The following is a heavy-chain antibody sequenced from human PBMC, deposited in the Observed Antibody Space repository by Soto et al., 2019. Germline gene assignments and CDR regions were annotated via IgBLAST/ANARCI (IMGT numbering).Heavy chain of an antibody. J-gene: IGHJ5*02. D-gene: IGHD2-15*01. CDR3: ARGVDITRRYCSGGSCSDWFDP. CDR1: GYTFTSYD. Sequence: ASVKVSCEASGYTFTSYDINWVRQATGQGLEWMGWLIPIIGNTGYAQKFQCRVTMTRNTSISTAYMVLSSLRSEDTAVYYCARGVDITRRYCSGGSCSDWFDPWGQGTLVTVSS. CDR2: LIPIIGNT. V-gene: IGHV1-8*01.